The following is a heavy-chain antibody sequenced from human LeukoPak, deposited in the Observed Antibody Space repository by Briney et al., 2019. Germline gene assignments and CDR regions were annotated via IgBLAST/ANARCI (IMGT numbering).Heavy chain of an antibody. Sequence: ASVKVSCKASGYTFTSYAMHWVRQAPGQRLEWMGWINAGNGNTKYSQEFQGRVTITRDTSASTAYMELSSLRSEDMAVYYCARGPVQAVVTPRYNWFDPWGQGTLVTVSS. CDR3: ARGPVQAVVTPRYNWFDP. CDR1: GYTFTSYA. D-gene: IGHD4-23*01. V-gene: IGHV1-3*03. CDR2: INAGNGNT. J-gene: IGHJ5*02.